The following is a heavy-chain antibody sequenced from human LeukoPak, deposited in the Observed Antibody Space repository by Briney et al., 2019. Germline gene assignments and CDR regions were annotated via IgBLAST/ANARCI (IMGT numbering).Heavy chain of an antibody. Sequence: PSETLSLTCTVAGGSISSSSYYWGWIRQPPGKGLEWIGSIYYSGSTNYNPSLKSRVTISVDKSKNQFSLKLSSVTAADTAVYYCAGAYCGGDCYSGRAFDIWGQGTMVTVSS. D-gene: IGHD2-21*02. V-gene: IGHV4-39*07. CDR3: AGAYCGGDCYSGRAFDI. CDR2: IYYSGST. CDR1: GGSISSSSYY. J-gene: IGHJ3*02.